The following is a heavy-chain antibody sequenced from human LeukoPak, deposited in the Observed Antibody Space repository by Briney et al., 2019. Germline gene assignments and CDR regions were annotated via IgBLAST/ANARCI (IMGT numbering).Heavy chain of an antibody. CDR2: IYYSGST. J-gene: IGHJ4*02. Sequence: SETLSLTCTVSGGSISSYYWGWIRQPPGKGLEWIGYIYYSGSTNYNPSLKSRVTISVDTSKNQFSLKLRSVTAADTAVYYCARDPGSGSYSRLFDYWGQGALVTVSS. CDR1: GGSISSYY. CDR3: ARDPGSGSYSRLFDY. V-gene: IGHV4-59*01. D-gene: IGHD3-10*01.